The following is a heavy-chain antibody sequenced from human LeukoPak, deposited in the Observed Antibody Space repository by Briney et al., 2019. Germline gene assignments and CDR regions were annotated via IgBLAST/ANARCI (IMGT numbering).Heavy chain of an antibody. D-gene: IGHD2-15*01. J-gene: IGHJ6*02. CDR2: IIPIFGTA. Sequence: SVKVSCKASGGTFSSYAISWVRQAPGQGPEWMGGIIPIFGTANYAQKFQGRVTITADESTSTAYMELSSLRSEDTAVYYCAALAGGPLVVVAATDYYYYGMDVWGQGTTVTVSS. CDR3: AALAGGPLVVVAATDYYYYGMDV. CDR1: GGTFSSYA. V-gene: IGHV1-69*13.